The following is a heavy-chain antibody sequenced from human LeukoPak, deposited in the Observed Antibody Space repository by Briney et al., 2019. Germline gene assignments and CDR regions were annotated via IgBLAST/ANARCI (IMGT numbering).Heavy chain of an antibody. V-gene: IGHV5-51*01. CDR3: ARHGYDYGDNNWFDP. CDR2: IYPGDSDT. J-gene: IGHJ5*02. CDR1: GYSFTSYW. D-gene: IGHD4-17*01. Sequence: KPGESLKISCKGSGYSFTSYWIGWVRQMPGKGLEWMGIIYPGDSDTRYSPSFQGQVTISADKSISTAYLQWSSLKASDTAMYYCARHGYDYGDNNWFDPWGQGTLVTVSS.